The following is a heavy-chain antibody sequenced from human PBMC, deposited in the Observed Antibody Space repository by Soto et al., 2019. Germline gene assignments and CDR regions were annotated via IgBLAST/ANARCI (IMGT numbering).Heavy chain of an antibody. D-gene: IGHD2-2*01. Sequence: QVQLVQSGAEVKKPGASVKVSCKASGYTFTSYAMHWVRQAPGQRLEWMGWINAGNGNTKYSQKFQGRVTITRDTSASTAYMELSSLRSEDTAVYYCARGGGYCSSTSCFGYWGQGTLVTVSS. J-gene: IGHJ4*02. CDR1: GYTFTSYA. CDR2: INAGNGNT. CDR3: ARGGGYCSSTSCFGY. V-gene: IGHV1-3*01.